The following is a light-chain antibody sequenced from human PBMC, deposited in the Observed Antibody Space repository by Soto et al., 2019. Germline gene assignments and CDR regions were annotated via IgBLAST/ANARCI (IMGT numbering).Light chain of an antibody. J-gene: IGKJ1*01. Sequence: EIQMTQSASSLSGSVGDRVTIXCRASQTIGSRLAWYQQKPGEAPKLLIYKSSTLKRGGPSRFSGSGSETEFTRTISSLQPDDFATYYGQHYNSYLEAVGQGTKVDIK. CDR2: KSS. CDR1: QTIGSR. CDR3: QHYNSYLEA. V-gene: IGKV1-5*03.